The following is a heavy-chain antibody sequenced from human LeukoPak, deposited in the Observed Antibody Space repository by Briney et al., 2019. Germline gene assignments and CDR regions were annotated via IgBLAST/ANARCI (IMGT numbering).Heavy chain of an antibody. CDR1: GFTVSSNY. J-gene: IGHJ4*02. Sequence: PGGSLRLSCAASGFTVSSNYMSWVRQAPGKGLEWVSVIFSGGRTFYADSVKGRFTISRDDSKNTLFLQMNSLSAEDTARYYCARDGDFTALALGYWGQGTPVTVSS. V-gene: IGHV3-66*01. CDR2: IFSGGRT. D-gene: IGHD5-18*01. CDR3: ARDGDFTALALGY.